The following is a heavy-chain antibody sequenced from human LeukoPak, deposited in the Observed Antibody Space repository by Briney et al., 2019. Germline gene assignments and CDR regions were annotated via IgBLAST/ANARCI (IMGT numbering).Heavy chain of an antibody. V-gene: IGHV4-59*08. J-gene: IGHJ4*02. CDR2: MYYGGIT. D-gene: IGHD3-10*01. Sequence: SETLSLTCTVSGGSITSYFWSWIRQPPGKGLEWIGYMYYGGITNYNPSLKSRVTISLDTSKNQFSLKLSSVTAADTAVYYCASSMVRGTRVFDYWGQGTLVTVSS. CDR3: ASSMVRGTRVFDY. CDR1: GGSITSYF.